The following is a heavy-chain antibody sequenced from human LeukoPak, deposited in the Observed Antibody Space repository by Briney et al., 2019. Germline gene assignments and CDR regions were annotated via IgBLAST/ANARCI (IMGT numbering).Heavy chain of an antibody. J-gene: IGHJ4*02. Sequence: PSETLSLTCNVSGGSISSGSYYWSWIRQPAGKGLEWIGRIYTSGSTNYNPSLKSRVTISVDTSKNQFSLKLSSVTAADTAVYYCARETNGDYVDYWGQGTLVTVSS. D-gene: IGHD4-17*01. V-gene: IGHV4-61*02. CDR1: GGSISSGSYY. CDR2: IYTSGST. CDR3: ARETNGDYVDY.